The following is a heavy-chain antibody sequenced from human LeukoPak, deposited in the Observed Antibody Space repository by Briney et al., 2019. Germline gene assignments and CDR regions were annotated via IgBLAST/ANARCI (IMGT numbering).Heavy chain of an antibody. Sequence: ASVKVSCKASGYTFTSYGISWVRQAPGQGLEWMGWISAYNGNTNYAQKLQGRVTMTTDTSTGTAYMELRSLRSDDTAVYYCARENSYRIAAATTRSYYFDYWGQGTLVTVSS. J-gene: IGHJ4*02. CDR2: ISAYNGNT. CDR3: ARENSYRIAAATTRSYYFDY. D-gene: IGHD6-13*01. V-gene: IGHV1-18*01. CDR1: GYTFTSYG.